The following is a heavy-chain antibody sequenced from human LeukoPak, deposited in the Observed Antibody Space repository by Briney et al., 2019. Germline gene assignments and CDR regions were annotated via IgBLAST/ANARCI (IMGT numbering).Heavy chain of an antibody. CDR3: ANLFPGSSGPVN. CDR1: GFTFSTFA. J-gene: IGHJ4*02. D-gene: IGHD6-19*01. Sequence: GGSLRLSCAASGFTFSTFAMIWVRQPPGKGLEWVSSIFPSGGEIHYADSVRGRFTISRDNSKSTLSLQMNSLRAEDTAIYYCANLFPGSSGPVNWGQGTLVTVSS. CDR2: IFPSGGEI. V-gene: IGHV3-23*01.